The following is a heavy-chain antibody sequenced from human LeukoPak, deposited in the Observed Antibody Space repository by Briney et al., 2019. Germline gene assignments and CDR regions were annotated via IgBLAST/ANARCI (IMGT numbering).Heavy chain of an antibody. D-gene: IGHD6-25*01. CDR3: ARRGIGSSRYQNMDV. CDR1: GFTFSSYA. Sequence: PGGSLRLSCAASGFTFSSYAMSWVRQAPGKGPEWVSTISTDGGRTYYADSVKGRFTVSRDTSKNTLYLQMNSLRAEDTAVYYCARRGIGSSRYQNMDVWGKGTTVTVSS. V-gene: IGHV3-23*01. CDR2: ISTDGGRT. J-gene: IGHJ6*03.